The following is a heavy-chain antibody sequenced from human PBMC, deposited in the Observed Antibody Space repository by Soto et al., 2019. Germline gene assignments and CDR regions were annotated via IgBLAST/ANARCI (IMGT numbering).Heavy chain of an antibody. CDR3: VRDRGHNSRYYELFDY. Sequence: QVQLVESGGGVVQPGRSLRLSCAASGFTFSYYAMHWVRQAPGKGLEWVAVISYDGSNNYYADSVKGRFTISRDNSKNTLYLQMNSLRAEDTAVYFCVRDRGHNSRYYELFDYWGQGTLVAVSS. V-gene: IGHV3-30-3*01. D-gene: IGHD3-22*01. J-gene: IGHJ4*02. CDR1: GFTFSYYA. CDR2: ISYDGSNN.